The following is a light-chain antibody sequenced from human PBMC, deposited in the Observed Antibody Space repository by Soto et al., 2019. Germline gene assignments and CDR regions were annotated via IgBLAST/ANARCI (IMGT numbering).Light chain of an antibody. CDR3: QEYYTYPSWT. J-gene: IGKJ1*01. CDR1: QFIGSY. Sequence: AIRMTQSPSSLSASTGDRVTITCRASQFIGSYLAWYQQKLGKAPKLLIYATSTLQSGVPSRFSGSGSGTDFTLTISSLQSEDYATYYCQEYYTYPSWTFGQGTEVEIK. V-gene: IGKV1-8*01. CDR2: ATS.